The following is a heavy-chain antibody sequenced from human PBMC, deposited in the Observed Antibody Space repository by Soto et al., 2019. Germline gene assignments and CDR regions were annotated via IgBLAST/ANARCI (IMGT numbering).Heavy chain of an antibody. V-gene: IGHV4-34*01. J-gene: IGHJ4*02. D-gene: IGHD2-21*01. CDR3: ARRRWRYQLNFDY. CDR1: GGSFSGYY. CDR2: INHSGST. Sequence: PSETLSLTCAVYGGSFSGYYWSWIRQPPGKGLEWIGEINHSGSTNYNPPLKSRVTISVDTSKNQFSLKLSSVTAADTAVYYCARRRWRYQLNFDYWGQGTLVTVSS.